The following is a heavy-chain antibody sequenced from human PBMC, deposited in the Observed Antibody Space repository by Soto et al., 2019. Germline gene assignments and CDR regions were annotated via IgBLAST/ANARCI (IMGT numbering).Heavy chain of an antibody. Sequence: EVQLVESGGGLVQPGGSLRLSCAASGFTVSSNYMSWVRQAPGKGLEWVSVIYSGGTTYYADYVKGRFIISRDNSKNTVYLQMNSLRVEDTAVYYCARGYCGSSSSCYVAWLDPWGQGTLVTVSS. CDR3: ARGYCGSSSSCYVAWLDP. CDR1: GFTVSSNY. V-gene: IGHV3-66*01. CDR2: IYSGGTT. J-gene: IGHJ5*02. D-gene: IGHD2-2*01.